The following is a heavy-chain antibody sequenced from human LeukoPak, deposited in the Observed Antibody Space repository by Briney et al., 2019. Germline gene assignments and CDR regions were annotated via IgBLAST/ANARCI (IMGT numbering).Heavy chain of an antibody. V-gene: IGHV1-18*01. J-gene: IGHJ4*02. CDR2: ISAYNGNT. Sequence: GASVKVSCKASGYTFTSYGISWVRQAPGQGLEWMGWISAYNGNTNYAQKLQGRVTMTTDTSTSTAYMELRSLRSDDTAVYYCAKTPGWRILYYFDYWGQGTLVTVSS. CDR1: GYTFTSYG. CDR3: AKTPGWRILYYFDY.